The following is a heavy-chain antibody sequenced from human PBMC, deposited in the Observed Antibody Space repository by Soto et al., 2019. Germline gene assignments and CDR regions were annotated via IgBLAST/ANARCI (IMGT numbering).Heavy chain of an antibody. D-gene: IGHD3-16*02. J-gene: IGHJ3*02. CDR1: GGSISSTKYY. CDR3: ARQSIPIGEVIARDGFDI. Sequence: QVQLQESGPGLVKPSETLSLTCSVSGGSISSTKYYWGWIRQPPGKGLEWIGSMFYSGSTDYNPSLKRRVTLSADTSKSQFSLKLSSVTAADTAVYYFARQSIPIGEVIARDGFDIWGQGTMVTVSS. CDR2: MFYSGST. V-gene: IGHV4-39*01.